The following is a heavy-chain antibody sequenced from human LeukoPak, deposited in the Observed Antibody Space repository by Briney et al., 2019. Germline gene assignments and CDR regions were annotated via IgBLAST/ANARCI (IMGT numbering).Heavy chain of an antibody. D-gene: IGHD3-16*02. CDR1: GFTFSTYS. J-gene: IGHJ4*02. CDR3: AGLQGGGSYRNFDY. V-gene: IGHV4-59*01. CDR2: IYYSGST. Sequence: GSLRLSCAASGFTFSTYSMNWIRQPPGKGLEWIGYIYYSGSTNYNPSLKSRVTISVDTSKNQFSLRLSSVTAADTAVYYCAGLQGGGSYRNFDYWGQGTLVTVSS.